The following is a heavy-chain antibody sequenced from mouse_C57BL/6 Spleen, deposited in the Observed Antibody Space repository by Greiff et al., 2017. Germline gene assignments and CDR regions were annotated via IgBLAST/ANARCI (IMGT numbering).Heavy chain of an antibody. J-gene: IGHJ1*03. Sequence: VQLQQSGPELARPGASVKMSCKASGYTFTSYTMHWVKQRPGQGLEWIGYINPSSGYTKYNQKFKDKATLTADKSSSTAYMQLSSLTSEDSAVYYCARRGDPDKYFDVWGTGTTVTVSS. CDR3: ARRGDPDKYFDV. V-gene: IGHV1-4*01. D-gene: IGHD2-13*01. CDR1: GYTFTSYT. CDR2: INPSSGYT.